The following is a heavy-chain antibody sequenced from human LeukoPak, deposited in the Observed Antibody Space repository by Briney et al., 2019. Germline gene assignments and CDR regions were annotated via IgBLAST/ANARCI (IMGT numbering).Heavy chain of an antibody. CDR1: GFTFSSYG. D-gene: IGHD6-19*01. J-gene: IGHJ4*02. V-gene: IGHV3-30*02. CDR2: IRYDGSNK. Sequence: PGGSLRLSCAASGFTFSSYGMHWVRQAPGKGLEWVAFIRYDGSNKYYADSVKGRFTISRDNSKSTLYLQMNSLRAEDTAVYYCAKDGRAVAGRGYFDYWGQGTLVTVSS. CDR3: AKDGRAVAGRGYFDY.